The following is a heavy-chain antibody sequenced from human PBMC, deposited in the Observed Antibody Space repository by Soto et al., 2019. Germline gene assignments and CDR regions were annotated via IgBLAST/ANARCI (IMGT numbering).Heavy chain of an antibody. J-gene: IGHJ4*02. CDR2: ISGSGDST. V-gene: IGHV3-23*01. D-gene: IGHD5-12*01. Sequence: LRLSCAASGFTFRSYAMSWVRQAPGKGLEWVSAISGSGDSTYYADSVKGRFSISRDNSENTLSLQMNSLRAEDTAVYYCAKVKTWTYLDYWGQGTLVTVSS. CDR1: GFTFRSYA. CDR3: AKVKTWTYLDY.